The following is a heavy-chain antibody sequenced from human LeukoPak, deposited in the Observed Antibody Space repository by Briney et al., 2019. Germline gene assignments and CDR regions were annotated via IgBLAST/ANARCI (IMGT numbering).Heavy chain of an antibody. CDR1: GYTFTSYD. J-gene: IGHJ6*03. D-gene: IGHD6-25*01. Sequence: GASVKVSCKASGYTFTSYDINWVRQATGQGLEWMGWMNPNSGNTGYAQKFQGRVTITRNTSISTAYMELSSLRSEDTAVYYCARAPRLQDYYYYYMDVWGKGTTVTVSS. V-gene: IGHV1-8*01. CDR2: MNPNSGNT. CDR3: ARAPRLQDYYYYYMDV.